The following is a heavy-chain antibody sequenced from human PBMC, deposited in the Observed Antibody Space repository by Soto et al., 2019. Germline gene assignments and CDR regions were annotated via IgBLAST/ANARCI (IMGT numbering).Heavy chain of an antibody. CDR3: AASVVDTTLVYYYGMDV. CDR2: IVVGSGDI. D-gene: IGHD5-18*01. CDR1: GFTFSSPA. Sequence: SVKVSCKASGFTFSSPAVQWVRQARGQRLEWIGWIVVGSGDINFAQKFQERVTITRDMSTSKAYMELSSLRSEDTAVYYCAASVVDTTLVYYYGMDVWGQGTTVTVSS. V-gene: IGHV1-58*01. J-gene: IGHJ6*02.